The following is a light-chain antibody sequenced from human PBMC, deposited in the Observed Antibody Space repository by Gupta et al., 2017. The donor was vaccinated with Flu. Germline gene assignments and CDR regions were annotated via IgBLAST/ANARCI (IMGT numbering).Light chain of an antibody. V-gene: IGLV3-21*02. CDR2: DDS. CDR3: QVWESSGDHPI. J-gene: IGLJ1*01. CDR1: NIGSNS. Sequence: PSVSVAPGQTARISCGGSNIGSNSVHWYPQMPGQAPVLVVYDDSDRPSGIPERFSGSKSGTTATLTISRVEAGDEADYYCQVWESSGDHPIFGTGTKVTVL.